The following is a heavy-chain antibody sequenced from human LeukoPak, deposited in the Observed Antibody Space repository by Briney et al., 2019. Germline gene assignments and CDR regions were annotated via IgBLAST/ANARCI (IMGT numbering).Heavy chain of an antibody. CDR1: GFTFSNAW. CDR3: TTSGHTVTTGFYKLGMDV. V-gene: IGHV3-15*01. CDR2: IKSKTDGGTT. Sequence: GGSLRLSCAASGFTFSNAWMSWVRQAPGKGLEWVGRIKSKTDGGTTDYAAPVKGRLTISRDDPKNTLYLQMNSLKTEDTAVYYCTTSGHTVTTGFYKLGMDVWGQGTTVTVSS. D-gene: IGHD4-17*01. J-gene: IGHJ6*02.